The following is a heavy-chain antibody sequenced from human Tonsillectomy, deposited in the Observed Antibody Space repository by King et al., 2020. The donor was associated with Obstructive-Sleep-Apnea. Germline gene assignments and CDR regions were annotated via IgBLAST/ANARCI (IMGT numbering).Heavy chain of an antibody. CDR3: ARLGGLGEDFYRIYEPHMVRGGGYYYYGMDV. J-gene: IGHJ6*02. V-gene: IGHV5-51*01. CDR1: GYRFTRYW. CDR2: IYPGDSDT. Sequence: QLVQSGAEVKKPGESLKISCKGSGYRFTRYWIGWVRQMPGKGLEWMGIIYPGDSDTRYSPSFQGQVTISADKSISTAYLQWSSLKASDTAMYYCARLGGLGEDFYRIYEPHMVRGGGYYYYGMDVWGQGTTVTVSS. D-gene: IGHD3-10*01.